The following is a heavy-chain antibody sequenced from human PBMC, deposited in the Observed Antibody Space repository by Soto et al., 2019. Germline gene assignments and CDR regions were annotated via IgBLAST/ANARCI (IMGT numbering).Heavy chain of an antibody. Sequence: AGGSLRLSCVASGFPFSSYAMSWVRQTPGKGLEWVSGISGSGGRTYYADSVKGRFIISRDNSNNTLSLQMRILRVEDTAVYFCAKGGYYSLFDIWGQGTVVTVSS. V-gene: IGHV3-23*01. J-gene: IGHJ3*02. D-gene: IGHD3-16*01. CDR2: ISGSGGRT. CDR1: GFPFSSYA. CDR3: AKGGYYSLFDI.